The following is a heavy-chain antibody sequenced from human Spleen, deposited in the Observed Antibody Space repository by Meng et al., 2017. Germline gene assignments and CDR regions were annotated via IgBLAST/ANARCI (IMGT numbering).Heavy chain of an antibody. CDR2: IYTTGST. Sequence: SETLSLTCSVSGGSISSGSYYWSWIRQPAGKGLEYIGRIYTTGSTDYNPSLRSRVTISLDTSKNQFSLKLTSVTAADTAVYYCARDPVGFGASGWFDPWGHGTLVTVSS. CDR1: GGSISSGSYY. V-gene: IGHV4-61*02. J-gene: IGHJ5*02. D-gene: IGHD3-10*01. CDR3: ARDPVGFGASGWFDP.